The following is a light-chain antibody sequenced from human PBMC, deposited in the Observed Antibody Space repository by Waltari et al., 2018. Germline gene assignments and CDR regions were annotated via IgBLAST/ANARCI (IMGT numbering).Light chain of an antibody. CDR2: GAS. CDR3: QHYLRLPVT. J-gene: IGKJ1*01. V-gene: IGKV3-20*01. CDR1: QSVSRA. Sequence: EIVLTQSPGTLSLSLGERATVSCRTSQSVSRALAWYQQKPGQAPRLLIYGASTRATGIPDRFSGSGSGTDFSRTIIRLEPDDFAVYYCQHYLRLPVTFGQGTTVEI.